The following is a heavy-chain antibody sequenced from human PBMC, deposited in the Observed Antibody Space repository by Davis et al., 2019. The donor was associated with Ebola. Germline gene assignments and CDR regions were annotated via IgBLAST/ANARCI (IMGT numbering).Heavy chain of an antibody. Sequence: GESLKISCAASGFTVSSNYMSWVRQAPGKGLEWVSVIYSGGSTYYADSVKGRFTISRDNSKNTLYLQMNSLRAEDTAVYYCARDGYYYDSSGYYAIIDYWGQGTLVTVSS. CDR1: GFTVSSNY. V-gene: IGHV3-53*01. D-gene: IGHD3-22*01. CDR2: IYSGGST. CDR3: ARDGYYYDSSGYYAIIDY. J-gene: IGHJ4*02.